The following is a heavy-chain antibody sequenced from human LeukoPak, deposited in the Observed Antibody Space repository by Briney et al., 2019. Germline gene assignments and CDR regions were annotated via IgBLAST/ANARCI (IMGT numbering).Heavy chain of an antibody. CDR3: ASLYYDFPDAFDI. Sequence: GASVKVSCKASGYTFTSYGINWVRQAPGQGLEWMGWISAYNGNTNYAQKFQGRVTMTRDTSISTAYMELSRLRSDDTAVYYCASLYYDFPDAFDIWGQGTMVTVSS. D-gene: IGHD3-3*01. J-gene: IGHJ3*02. CDR1: GYTFTSYG. V-gene: IGHV1-18*01. CDR2: ISAYNGNT.